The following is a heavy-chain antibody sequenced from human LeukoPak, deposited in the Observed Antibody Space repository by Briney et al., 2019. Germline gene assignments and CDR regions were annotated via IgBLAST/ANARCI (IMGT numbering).Heavy chain of an antibody. CDR3: ASLSSTDFDY. CDR1: GYTFTDYY. Sequence: GASVKVSCKTSGYTFTDYYMHWVRQAPGQGLEYMGWINPNSGGTDYAQKFQGRVTMTRDSSISTAYMELSRLRSDDTAVYYCASLSSTDFDYWGQGTLVTVSS. J-gene: IGHJ4*02. CDR2: INPNSGGT. D-gene: IGHD6-13*01. V-gene: IGHV1-2*02.